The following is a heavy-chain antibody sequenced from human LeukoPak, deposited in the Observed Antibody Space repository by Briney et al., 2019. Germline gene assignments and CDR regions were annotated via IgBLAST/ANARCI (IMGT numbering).Heavy chain of an antibody. V-gene: IGHV4-39*01. J-gene: IGHJ6*02. Sequence: SETLSLTCTVSGGSISSSSYYWGWIRQPPGKGLEWIGSIYYSGSTYYNPSLKSRVTISVDTSKNQFSLKLSSVTAADTAVYYCARQRLRRRLGELSNGMDVWGQGTTVTVSS. CDR2: IYYSGST. CDR1: GGSISSSSYY. D-gene: IGHD3-16*02. CDR3: ARQRLRRRLGELSNGMDV.